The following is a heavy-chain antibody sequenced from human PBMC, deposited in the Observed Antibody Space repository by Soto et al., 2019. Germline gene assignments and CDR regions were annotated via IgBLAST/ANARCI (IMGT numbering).Heavy chain of an antibody. Sequence: QVQLVQSGAEVKKPGASVKVSCKTSGYTFTSYDINWVRQATGQGLEWMGWMNPNSGNTGYAQKFQGRVTMTRKTSISTAYIELSSLRSKETGVYYCAQNLYGDNVDYWGQGTLVTVSS. CDR1: GYTFTSYD. CDR2: MNPNSGNT. CDR3: AQNLYGDNVDY. V-gene: IGHV1-8*01. J-gene: IGHJ4*02. D-gene: IGHD4-17*01.